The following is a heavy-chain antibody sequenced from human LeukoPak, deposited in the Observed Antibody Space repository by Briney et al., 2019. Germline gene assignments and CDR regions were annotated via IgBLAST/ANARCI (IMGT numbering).Heavy chain of an antibody. Sequence: GGPLRLSCAASGFTFSSYAMSWVRQAPGKGLEWVSAISGSGGSTYYADSVKGRFTISRDNSQNTLYLQMNSLRVEDTAVYYCAKMRGYSYGPNYYFDYWGQGTLVTVSS. CDR2: ISGSGGST. V-gene: IGHV3-23*01. D-gene: IGHD5-18*01. CDR3: AKMRGYSYGPNYYFDY. J-gene: IGHJ4*02. CDR1: GFTFSSYA.